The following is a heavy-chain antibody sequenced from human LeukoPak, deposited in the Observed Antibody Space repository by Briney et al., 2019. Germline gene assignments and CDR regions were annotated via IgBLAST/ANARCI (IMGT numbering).Heavy chain of an antibody. CDR3: ASEGLGDYGDYV. V-gene: IGHV1-69*13. Sequence: GASVKVSCKASGYIFTSYGISWVRQAPGQGLEWMGGIIPIFGTANYAQKFQGRVTITADESTSTAYMELSSLRSEDTAVYYCASEGLGDYGDYVWGQGTLVTVSS. D-gene: IGHD4-17*01. J-gene: IGHJ4*02. CDR2: IIPIFGTA. CDR1: GYIFTSYG.